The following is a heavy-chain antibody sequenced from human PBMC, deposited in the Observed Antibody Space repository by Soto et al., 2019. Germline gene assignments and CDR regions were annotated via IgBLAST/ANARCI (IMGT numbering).Heavy chain of an antibody. CDR3: ARGTAEKLRWEYYGMDV. V-gene: IGHV1-2*02. CDR2: INPNSGGT. Sequence: ASVKVSCKASGYTFTGYYMHWVRQAPGQGLEWMGWINPNSGGTNYAQKFQGRVTMTRDTSISTAYMELSRLRSDDTAVYYCARGTAEKLRWEYYGMDVWGQGTTVTVSS. J-gene: IGHJ6*02. D-gene: IGHD1-26*01. CDR1: GYTFTGYY.